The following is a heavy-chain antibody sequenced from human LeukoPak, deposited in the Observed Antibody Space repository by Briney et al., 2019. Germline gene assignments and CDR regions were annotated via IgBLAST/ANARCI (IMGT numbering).Heavy chain of an antibody. CDR3: ARLGSLWLDY. V-gene: IGHV4-59*08. D-gene: IGHD5-18*01. Sequence: PSETLSLTCTVSCDSISSYYWSWIRQPPGKGLEWIGYIYYSGSTNYNPSLKSRVTISVDTSKNQFSLKLSSVTAADTAVYYCARLGSLWLDYWGQGTLVTVSS. CDR2: IYYSGST. CDR1: CDSISSYY. J-gene: IGHJ4*02.